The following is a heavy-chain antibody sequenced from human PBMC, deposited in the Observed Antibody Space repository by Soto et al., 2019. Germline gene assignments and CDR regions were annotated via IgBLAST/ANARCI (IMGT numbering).Heavy chain of an antibody. CDR3: AEGSSSDAFDI. V-gene: IGHV3-30*03. D-gene: IGHD6-6*01. CDR1: GFTFSSYG. Sequence: GGSLRLSCAASGFTFSSYGMHWVRQAPGKGLEWVAVISYDGSNKYYADSVKGRFTISRDNSKNTLYLQMNSLRAEDTAVYYCAEGSSSDAFDIWGQGTMVTVSS. J-gene: IGHJ3*02. CDR2: ISYDGSNK.